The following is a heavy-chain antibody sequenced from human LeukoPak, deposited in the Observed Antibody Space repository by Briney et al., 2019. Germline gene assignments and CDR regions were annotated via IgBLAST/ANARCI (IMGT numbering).Heavy chain of an antibody. Sequence: SVKVSCKASGGTFSNYAISWVRQARGQRLEWIGWIVVGSGNTNYAQKFHERVSITRDMSTSTAYMELSSLRSEDTAVYYCAAGDDNYYDSSGQHYYYYGMDVWGQGTTVTVSS. CDR3: AAGDDNYYDSSGQHYYYYGMDV. CDR2: IVVGSGNT. CDR1: GGTFSNYA. D-gene: IGHD3-22*01. J-gene: IGHJ6*02. V-gene: IGHV1-58*02.